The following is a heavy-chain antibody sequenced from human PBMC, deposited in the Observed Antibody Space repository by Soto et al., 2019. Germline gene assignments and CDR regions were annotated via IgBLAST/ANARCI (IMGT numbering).Heavy chain of an antibody. V-gene: IGHV4-59*12. CDR2: IHNSGTT. CDR3: ARGVTFGGVIAPRFDP. J-gene: IGHJ5*02. Sequence: SETLSLTCTFSGGSISSYYWSWIRQPPGKGLEWIGYIHNSGTTYYIPPLKSRVTISVDTSKNQLSLKLTSVTAADTAVYYCARGVTFGGVIAPRFDPWGQGALVTVAS. CDR1: GGSISSYY. D-gene: IGHD3-16*02.